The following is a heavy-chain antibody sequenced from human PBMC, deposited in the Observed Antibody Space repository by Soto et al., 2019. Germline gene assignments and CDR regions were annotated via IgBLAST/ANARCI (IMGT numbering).Heavy chain of an antibody. J-gene: IGHJ4*02. CDR3: ARGTPYYVSSGYSYYFDY. D-gene: IGHD3-22*01. CDR1: GGSVSSGSYY. CDR2: FYTSGST. V-gene: IGHV4-61*03. Sequence: PSETLSLTCTVSGGSVSSGSYYWSWIRQPPGKGLEWIGRFYTSGSTNYNPSLKSRVTMSVDTSKNHFSLKLSSVTAADTAVYYCARGTPYYVSSGYSYYFDYWGQGTLVTVSS.